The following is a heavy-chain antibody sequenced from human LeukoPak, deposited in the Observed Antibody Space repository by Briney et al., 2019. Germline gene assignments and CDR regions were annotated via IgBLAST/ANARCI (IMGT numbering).Heavy chain of an antibody. D-gene: IGHD2-15*01. V-gene: IGHV4-34*01. J-gene: IGHJ5*02. Sequence: SGGSLRLSCAASGFTFSGYAMSWVRQPPGKGLEWIGEINHSGSTNYNPSLKSRVTISVDTSKNQFSLKLSSVTAADTAVYYCARVERLYCSGGSCYFVPLNWFDPWGQGTLVTVSS. CDR2: INHSGST. CDR3: ARVERLYCSGGSCYFVPLNWFDP. CDR1: GFTFSGYA.